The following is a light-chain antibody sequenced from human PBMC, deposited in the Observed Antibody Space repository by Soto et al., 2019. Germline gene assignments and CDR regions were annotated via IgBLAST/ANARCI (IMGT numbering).Light chain of an antibody. J-gene: IGKJ4*01. CDR3: QQYHNWVT. CDR2: GAS. V-gene: IGKV3D-15*01. CDR1: QSVSSN. Sequence: EIVMTQPPGTLSVSPGERATLSCGASQSVSSNLAWYQQKPGQAPRLLIYGASTRATGIPARFSGSGSGTEFTLTISSLQSEDFAVYYCQQYHNWVTFGGGTKVEIK.